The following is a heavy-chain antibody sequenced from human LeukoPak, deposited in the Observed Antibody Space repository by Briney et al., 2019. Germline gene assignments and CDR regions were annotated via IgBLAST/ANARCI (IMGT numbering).Heavy chain of an antibody. CDR2: IYPGDSDT. J-gene: IGHJ3*02. D-gene: IGHD2-2*01. CDR3: ARIVVVPAAMFAFDI. V-gene: IGHV5-51*01. Sequence: GESLKISCKGSGYSFTSYWIGWVRQMPGKGLERMGIIYPGDSDTRYSPSFQGQVTISADKSISTAYLQWSSLKASDTAMYYCARIVVVPAAMFAFDIWGQGTMVTVSS. CDR1: GYSFTSYW.